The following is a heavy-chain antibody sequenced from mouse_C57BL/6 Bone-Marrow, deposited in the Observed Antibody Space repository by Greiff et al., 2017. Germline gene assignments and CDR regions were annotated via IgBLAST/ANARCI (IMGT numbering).Heavy chain of an antibody. CDR2: INPGSGGT. CDR1: GYAFTNYL. D-gene: IGHD1-1*01. V-gene: IGHV1-54*01. Sequence: VKVVESGAELVRPGTSVKVSCKASGYAFTNYLIEWVKQRPGQGLEWIGVINPGSGGTNYNEKFKGKATLTADKSSSTAYMQLSSLTSEDSAVYFCVIYYYGLFYAMDYWGQGTSVTVSS. J-gene: IGHJ4*01. CDR3: VIYYYGLFYAMDY.